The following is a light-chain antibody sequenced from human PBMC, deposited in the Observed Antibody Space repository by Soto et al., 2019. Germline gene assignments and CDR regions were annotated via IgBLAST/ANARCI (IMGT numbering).Light chain of an antibody. J-gene: IGLJ1*01. V-gene: IGLV2-14*03. CDR2: DVS. CDR3: SSYTISSTPLYV. CDR1: SSDVDAYDY. Sequence: QSVLTQPASVSGSPGQSIAISCTGNSSDVDAYDYVSWYQQHPAKAPKLMIYDVSNRPSGVSNRFSGSKSGNTASLTISGLQAEDESDYYCSSYTISSTPLYVFGTGTKVTVL.